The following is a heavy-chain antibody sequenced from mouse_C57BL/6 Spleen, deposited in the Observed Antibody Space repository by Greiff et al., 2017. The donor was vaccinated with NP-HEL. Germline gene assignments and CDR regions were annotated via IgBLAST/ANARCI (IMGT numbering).Heavy chain of an antibody. V-gene: IGHV1-82*01. CDR2: IYPGDGDT. CDR3: ARSYYDYPYYYAMDY. J-gene: IGHJ4*01. CDR1: GYAFSSSW. D-gene: IGHD2-4*01. Sequence: QVQLQQSGPELVKPGASVKISCKASGYAFSSSWMNWVKQRPGKGLEWMGRIYPGDGDTNYNGKFKGKATLTADKSSSTAYMQLSSLTSEDSAVYFCARSYYDYPYYYAMDYWGQGTSVTVSS.